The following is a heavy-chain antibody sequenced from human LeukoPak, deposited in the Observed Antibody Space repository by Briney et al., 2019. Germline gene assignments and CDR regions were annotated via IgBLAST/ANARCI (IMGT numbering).Heavy chain of an antibody. V-gene: IGHV3-74*01. CDR2: IKTDGSTK. CDR3: VRGGVDY. J-gene: IGHJ4*02. Sequence: GGSLRLSCTGSGFIFSTYWMHWVRQAPGKGLVWVSRIKTDGSTKYYADSVKGRFAVSRDNAKNTLQMESLRVEDTAIYYCVRGGVDYWGQGTLVTVSS. D-gene: IGHD3-16*01. CDR1: GFIFSTYW.